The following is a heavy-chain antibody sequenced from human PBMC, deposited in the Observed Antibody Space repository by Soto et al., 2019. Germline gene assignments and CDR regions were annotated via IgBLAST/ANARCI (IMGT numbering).Heavy chain of an antibody. D-gene: IGHD4-17*01. CDR3: ARTLYGDYAGDAKDDY. Sequence: VQLQASGPGLVKPSQTLSLICTVSGGSIGSGDYYWSWIRQPPGKGLEWIGYVYYSGSAYYNPSLQSRVNISVDTSTNHFSLKLSSVTAADTAMYYCARTLYGDYAGDAKDDYWGHGALVTVSS. CDR1: GGSIGSGDYY. V-gene: IGHV4-30-4*01. CDR2: VYYSGSA. J-gene: IGHJ4*01.